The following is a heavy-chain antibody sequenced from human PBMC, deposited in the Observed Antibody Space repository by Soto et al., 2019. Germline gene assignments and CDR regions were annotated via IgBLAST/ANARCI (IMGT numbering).Heavy chain of an antibody. J-gene: IGHJ4*02. CDR1: GGSISNGGYS. D-gene: IGHD2-2*03. CDR3: AREGNLGRWIQPLDS. Sequence: SETLSLTCAVSGGSISNGGYSWSWIRQPPGKGLEWIGCMYHSGSTYYNPSLKSRVTISIDRSKNQFSLKLISVTTADTAVYFCAREGNLGRWIQPLDSWGQGTLVTVSS. V-gene: IGHV4-30-2*01. CDR2: MYHSGST.